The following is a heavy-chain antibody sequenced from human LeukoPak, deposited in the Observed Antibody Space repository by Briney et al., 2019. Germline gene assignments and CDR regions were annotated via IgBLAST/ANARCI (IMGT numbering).Heavy chain of an antibody. CDR3: ARVPMVTTSDYYYMDV. V-gene: IGHV4-39*07. J-gene: IGHJ6*03. Sequence: SETLSLTCTVSGGSISSSSYYWGWIRQPPGKGLEWIGSIYYSGSTYYNPSLKSRVTISVDTSKNQFSLKLSSVTAADTAVYYCARVPMVTTSDYYYMDVWGKGTTVTVSS. CDR2: IYYSGST. D-gene: IGHD4-11*01. CDR1: GGSISSSSYY.